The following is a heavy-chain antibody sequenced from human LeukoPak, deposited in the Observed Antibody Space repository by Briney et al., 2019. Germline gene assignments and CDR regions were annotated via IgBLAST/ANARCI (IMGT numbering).Heavy chain of an antibody. CDR2: IYPGDSDS. Sequence: GESLKISCEASGYIFTSSWIGWVRQMPGKGLEWMGIIYPGDSDSRYSPSFQGQVTISVDRSINTAYLQWSSLKASDTAIYYCARIMTYSSSWYYFDYWGQGTLVTVSS. CDR3: ARIMTYSSSWYYFDY. V-gene: IGHV5-51*01. D-gene: IGHD6-13*01. J-gene: IGHJ4*02. CDR1: GYIFTSSW.